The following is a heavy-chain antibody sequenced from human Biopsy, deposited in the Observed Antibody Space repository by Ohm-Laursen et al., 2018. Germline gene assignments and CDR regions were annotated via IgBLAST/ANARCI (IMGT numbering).Heavy chain of an antibody. D-gene: IGHD1-26*01. CDR1: GGSMTGYE. CDR2: IYYSGGT. J-gene: IGHJ3*02. V-gene: IGHV4-59*07. Sequence: SDTLSLTCSVSGGSMTGYEWSWIRLAPGKGLEWIGYIYYSGGTKYNPSLASRVTFSVDMSKSQFSLKLYSVTAADTAVYYCARVEAGTYDALAIWGHGTLVAVSA. CDR3: ARVEAGTYDALAI.